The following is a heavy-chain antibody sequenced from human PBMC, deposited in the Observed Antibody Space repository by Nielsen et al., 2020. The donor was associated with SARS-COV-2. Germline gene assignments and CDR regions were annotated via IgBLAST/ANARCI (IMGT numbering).Heavy chain of an antibody. J-gene: IGHJ4*02. Sequence: GGSLRLSCAASGFTFSSYSMNWVRQAPGKGLEWVSYISSSSSTIYYADSVKGRFTISRDNAKNSLYLQMNSLRAEDTAVYYCARESIAARPDFDYWGQGTLVTVSS. CDR2: ISSSSSTI. V-gene: IGHV3-48*01. CDR3: ARESIAARPDFDY. D-gene: IGHD6-6*01. CDR1: GFTFSSYS.